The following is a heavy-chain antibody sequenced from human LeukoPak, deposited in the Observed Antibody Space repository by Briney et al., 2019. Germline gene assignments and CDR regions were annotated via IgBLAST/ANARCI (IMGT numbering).Heavy chain of an antibody. CDR1: GGSISSSGYC. J-gene: IGHJ5*02. Sequence: SETLSLTCTVSGGSISSSGYCWGWIRQPPGKGLEWIGSIYYSGSTYYNPSLKSRVTISVDTSKNQFSLKLSSVTAADTAVYYCAVVVVAATLNWFDPWGQGTLVTVST. CDR3: AVVVVAATLNWFDP. D-gene: IGHD2-15*01. CDR2: IYYSGST. V-gene: IGHV4-39*01.